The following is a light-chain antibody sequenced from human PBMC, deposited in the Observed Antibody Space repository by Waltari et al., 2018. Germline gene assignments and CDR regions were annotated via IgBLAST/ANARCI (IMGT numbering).Light chain of an antibody. CDR2: WAS. CDR3: QQYYTTPLT. J-gene: IGKJ4*01. Sequence: DIVMTQSPDYLAGSLGVWGTITCMSSLSILYTTTNNNDLGWYQQKAGQPPKLLIYWASNRQSGVPDRFSGSGSGTDFTLTISSLQAEDVAVYYCQQYYTTPLTFGGGTRVEI. V-gene: IGKV4-1*01. CDR1: LSILYTTTNNND.